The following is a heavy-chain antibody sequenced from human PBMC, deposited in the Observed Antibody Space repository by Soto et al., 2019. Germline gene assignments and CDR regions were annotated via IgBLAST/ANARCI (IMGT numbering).Heavy chain of an antibody. CDR3: ARSEEDSDYYYYGMDV. V-gene: IGHV6-1*01. CDR1: GDTVSSNSVA. J-gene: IGHJ6*02. CDR2: TYYRSRWYS. D-gene: IGHD2-15*01. Sequence: QTLSLTCVGSGDTVSSNSVAWNWVRQSPSRGLEWLGRTYYRSRWYSDYAVSVRSRIDINADTSKNQVSLQLNSVTPEDTAVYYCARSEEDSDYYYYGMDVWGQGTTVTVSS.